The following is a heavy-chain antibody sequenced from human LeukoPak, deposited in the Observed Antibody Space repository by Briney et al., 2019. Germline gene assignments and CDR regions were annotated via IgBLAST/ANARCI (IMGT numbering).Heavy chain of an antibody. J-gene: IGHJ4*02. CDR2: IYPPTCGT. CDR3: VRENWYYDQ. D-gene: IGHD3-16*01. Sequence: ASVKVSCKTSGYTFTAYHVHWVRQAPGQGLEFMGWIYPPTCGTVLAEKFQGRVILTRDTSITTAYMELSGLNFDDTAVYYCVRENWYYDQWGQGTLVSVFS. V-gene: IGHV1-2*02. CDR1: GYTFTAYH.